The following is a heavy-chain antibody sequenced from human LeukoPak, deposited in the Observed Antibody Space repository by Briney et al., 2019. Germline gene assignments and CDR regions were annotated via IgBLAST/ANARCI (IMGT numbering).Heavy chain of an antibody. J-gene: IGHJ6*03. D-gene: IGHD1-7*01. CDR2: IYYSGST. V-gene: IGHV4-30-4*08. CDR1: GGSISSGDYY. Sequence: SQTLSLTCTVSGGSISSGDYYWSWIRQPPGKGLEWIGYIYYSGSTYYNPSLKSRVTISVDTSKNQFSLKLSSVTAADTAVYYCARDRRGLELTDYYYYYYMDVWGKGTTVTVSS. CDR3: ARDRRGLELTDYYYYYYMDV.